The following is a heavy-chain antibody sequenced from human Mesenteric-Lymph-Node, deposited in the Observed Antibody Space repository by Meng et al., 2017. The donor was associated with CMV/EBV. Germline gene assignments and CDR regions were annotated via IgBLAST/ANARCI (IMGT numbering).Heavy chain of an antibody. D-gene: IGHD3-3*01. CDR3: ARRGDYYDFWSGYYTPTGMDV. CDR2: MNPNSGNT. V-gene: IGHV1-8*02. Sequence: ALVKVSCKASGGTFSSYAINWVRQATGQGLEWMGWMNPNSGNTGYAQKFQGRVTMTRNTSISTAYMELSSLRSEDTAVYYCARRGDYYDFWSGYYTPTGMDVWGQGTTVTVSS. CDR1: GGTFSSYA. J-gene: IGHJ6*02.